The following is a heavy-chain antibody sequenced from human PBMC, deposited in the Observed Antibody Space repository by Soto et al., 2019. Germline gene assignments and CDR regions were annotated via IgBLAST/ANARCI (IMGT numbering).Heavy chain of an antibody. J-gene: IGHJ5*02. CDR1: GGSISSGGYY. CDR3: ARDLGEISMVRGVIKDSYNWFDP. CDR2: IYYSGST. Sequence: SETLSLTCTVSGGSISSGGYYWSWIRQHPGKGLEWIGYIYYSGSTYYNPSLKSRVTISVDTSKNQFSLKLSSVTAADTAVYYCARDLGEISMVRGVIKDSYNWFDPWGQGTLVTVSS. V-gene: IGHV4-31*03. D-gene: IGHD3-10*01.